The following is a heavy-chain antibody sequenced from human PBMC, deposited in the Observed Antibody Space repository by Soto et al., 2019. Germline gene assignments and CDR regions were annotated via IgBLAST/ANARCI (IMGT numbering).Heavy chain of an antibody. D-gene: IGHD1-1*01. J-gene: IGHJ6*02. Sequence: QVQLVQSGAEVKKPGSSVKVSCKASGGTFSSYAISWVRQAPGQGLEWMGGIIPIFGTANYAQKFQGRVTITADESTSTAYMELSSLRSEDTAVYYCARLGNNLEGPKTTYYYYYGMDVWGQGTTVTVSS. CDR1: GGTFSSYA. V-gene: IGHV1-69*01. CDR3: ARLGNNLEGPKTTYYYYYGMDV. CDR2: IIPIFGTA.